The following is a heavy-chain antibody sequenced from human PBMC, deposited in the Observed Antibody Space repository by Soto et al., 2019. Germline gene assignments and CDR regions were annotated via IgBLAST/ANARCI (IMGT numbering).Heavy chain of an antibody. V-gene: IGHV3-9*01. CDR1: GFTFDDYA. CDR2: ISWNSGSI. J-gene: IGHJ3*02. Sequence: EVQLVESGGGLVQPGRSLRLSCAASGFTFDDYAMHWVRQAPGKGLEWVSGISWNSGSIGYADSVKGRFTISRDNAKNSLYLQMNSLRAEDTALYYCAKDIKRWGRSLFDIWGQGTMVTVSS. CDR3: AKDIKRWGRSLFDI. D-gene: IGHD3-16*01.